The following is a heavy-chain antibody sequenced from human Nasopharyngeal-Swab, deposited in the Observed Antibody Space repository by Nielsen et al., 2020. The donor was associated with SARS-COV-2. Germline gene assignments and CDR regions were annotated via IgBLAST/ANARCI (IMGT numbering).Heavy chain of an antibody. J-gene: IGHJ4*02. CDR3: AREGDKYSEY. CDR2: INPAPDWS. Sequence: GESLKISCVASGFTFSDYWMSWFRQAPERGLEWVGNINPAPDWSDHVDSVKGRFTISRDNAKNSLYLEMNSLRVEDTAVYYCAREGDKYSEYWGQGSLVTVSS. V-gene: IGHV3-7*01. D-gene: IGHD6-6*01. CDR1: GFTFSDYW.